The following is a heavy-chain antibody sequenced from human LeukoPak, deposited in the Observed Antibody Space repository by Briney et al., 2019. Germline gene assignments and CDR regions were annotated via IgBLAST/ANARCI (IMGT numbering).Heavy chain of an antibody. V-gene: IGHV3-23*01. J-gene: IGHJ3*02. D-gene: IGHD3-22*01. CDR1: GFTFSSYA. CDR2: ISGSGGST. CDR3: ARYYDSSGYTQGAFDI. Sequence: GGSLRLSCAASGFTFSSYAMSWVRQAPGKGLEWVSAISGSGGSTYYADSVKGRFTTSRDHSKNTVYLQMDSLRPEDTAVYYCARYYDSSGYTQGAFDIWGQGTMVTVS.